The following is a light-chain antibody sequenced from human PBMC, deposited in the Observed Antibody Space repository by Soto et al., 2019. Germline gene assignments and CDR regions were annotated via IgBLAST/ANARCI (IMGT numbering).Light chain of an antibody. Sequence: QVTHSAIGLSQSVGARVTITCRARRISSERLAWYQQKPGQAPGLLIYDASNLKSEISDKFSGSGSGTEFTLTISRLQPEDVAAYYCLHYGTSPRTFGPGTKVDIK. CDR1: RISSER. CDR3: LHYGTSPRT. CDR2: DAS. V-gene: IGKV1-5*01. J-gene: IGKJ1*01.